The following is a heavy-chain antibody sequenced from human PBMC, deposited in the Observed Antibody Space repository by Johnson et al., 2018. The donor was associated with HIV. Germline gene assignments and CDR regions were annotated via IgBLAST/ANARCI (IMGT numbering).Heavy chain of an antibody. J-gene: IGHJ3*02. V-gene: IGHV3-30*04. CDR3: ARKGAWAFDI. CDR2: ISSDGSNK. CDR1: AFAFSSYA. Sequence: QVQLVESGGGVVQPGKSLRLSCVASAFAFSSYAMHWVRQTPGKGLEWVAVISSDGSNKYFADSVKGRFIISRDNSKNTLYLQMNSLTTEDTAAYYCARKGAWAFDIWGQGTMVTVSS. D-gene: IGHD3-16*01.